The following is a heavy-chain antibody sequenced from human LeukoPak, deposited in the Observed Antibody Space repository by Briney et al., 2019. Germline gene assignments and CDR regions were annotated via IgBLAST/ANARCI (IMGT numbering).Heavy chain of an antibody. CDR3: ARSGYYYDSSGYYADY. J-gene: IGHJ4*02. CDR1: GYSFTSYW. CDR2: IYPGDSDT. D-gene: IGHD3-22*01. V-gene: IGHV5-51*01. Sequence: GESLKISCKGSGYSFTSYWIGWVRQMPGKGLEWMGIIYPGDSDTRYSPSSQGQVTISADKSISTAYLQWSSLKASDTAMYYCARSGYYYDSSGYYADYWGQGTLVTVSS.